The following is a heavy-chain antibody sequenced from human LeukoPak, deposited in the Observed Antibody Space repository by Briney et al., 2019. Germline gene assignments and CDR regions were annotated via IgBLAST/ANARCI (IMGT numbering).Heavy chain of an antibody. J-gene: IGHJ1*01. CDR3: ARDQAGQEYFQH. CDR1: GYTFTSYY. Sequence: ASVRVSCKASGYTFTSYYMHWVRQAPGQGLEWMGIINPSGGSTSYAQKFQGRVAMTRDTSTSTVYMELSSLRSEDTAVYYCARDQAGQEYFQHWGQGTLVTVSS. D-gene: IGHD6-19*01. CDR2: INPSGGST. V-gene: IGHV1-46*01.